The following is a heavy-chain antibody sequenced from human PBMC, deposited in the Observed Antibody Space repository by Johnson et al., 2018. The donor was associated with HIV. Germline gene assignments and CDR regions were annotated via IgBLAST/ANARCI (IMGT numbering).Heavy chain of an antibody. J-gene: IGHJ3*02. CDR3: AREYRGALDI. CDR2: ISSSGSSR. CDR1: GLTFSDYY. Sequence: QVQLVESGGGLVKPGGSLIVSCEASGLTFSDYYMSWIRQAPGQGLEWVSYISSSGSSRYYADSVKGRFTITRDNVKNSLYMQMNSLRVEDTAVYFCAREYRGALDIWGQGTMVTVSS. V-gene: IGHV3-11*01. D-gene: IGHD1-1*01.